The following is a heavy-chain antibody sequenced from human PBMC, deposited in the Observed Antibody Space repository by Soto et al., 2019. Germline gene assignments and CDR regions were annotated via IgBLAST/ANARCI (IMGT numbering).Heavy chain of an antibody. Sequence: GGSLRLSCAASGFTFSSYAMHWVRQAPGKGLEWVAVISYDGSNKYYADSVKGRFTISRDNSKNTLYLQMNSLRAEDTAVYYCARDTPFGYWGQGTLVTVSS. J-gene: IGHJ4*02. V-gene: IGHV3-30-3*01. CDR2: ISYDGSNK. CDR3: ARDTPFGY. CDR1: GFTFSSYA.